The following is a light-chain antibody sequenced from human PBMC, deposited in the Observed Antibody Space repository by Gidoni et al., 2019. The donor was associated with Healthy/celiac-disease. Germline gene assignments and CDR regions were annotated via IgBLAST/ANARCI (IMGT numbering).Light chain of an antibody. CDR2: SKN. Sequence: QSVLTQPPSASGTPGQRVPISCSGSSSTIGSNTETWYQQLPGTAPKLLIYSKNQRPSGVPDRVSGSKSGTSASLASSGLQSEDEADYYWEAWDDSLNGPGWVFGGGTKLTVL. V-gene: IGLV1-44*01. CDR1: SSTIGSNT. J-gene: IGLJ3*02. CDR3: EAWDDSLNGPGWV.